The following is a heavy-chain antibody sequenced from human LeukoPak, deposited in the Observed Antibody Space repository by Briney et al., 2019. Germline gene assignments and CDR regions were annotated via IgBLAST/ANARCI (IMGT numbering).Heavy chain of an antibody. D-gene: IGHD3-3*01. Sequence: SETLSLTCTVSGGSISSYYWSWIRQPPGKGLEWIGYIYNSGTTNYNPSLKSRVTMSVDTSNNQCSLKLSTVTAADTAVYYCARGGYYLLIWGQGTLVTVSS. V-gene: IGHV4-59*01. CDR1: GGSISSYY. CDR3: ARGGYYLLI. J-gene: IGHJ4*02. CDR2: IYNSGTT.